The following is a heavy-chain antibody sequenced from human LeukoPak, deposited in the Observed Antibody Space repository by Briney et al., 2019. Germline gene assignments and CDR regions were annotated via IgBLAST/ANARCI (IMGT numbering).Heavy chain of an antibody. Sequence: LETLSLTCTVSGGSISSYYWSWIRQPPGKGLEWIGYIYYSGSTNYNPSLMSRVTIYVDTSKNQFSLKLSSVTAADTAVYYCARDLGGVGGFDYWGQGTLVTVSS. V-gene: IGHV4-59*01. CDR1: GGSISSYY. CDR3: ARDLGGVGGFDY. CDR2: IYYSGST. J-gene: IGHJ4*02. D-gene: IGHD3-10*01.